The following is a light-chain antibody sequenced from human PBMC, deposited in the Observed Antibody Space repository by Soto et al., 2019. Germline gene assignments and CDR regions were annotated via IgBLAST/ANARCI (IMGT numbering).Light chain of an antibody. V-gene: IGKV3-11*01. J-gene: IGKJ4*01. CDR1: QSVSKY. Sequence: EIVLTQSPATLSLSPGERATLSCRASQSVSKYLAWYQQKPGQAPRLLIHDASNRATGIPARFSGSGSGTDFTLTISSLEPEDFGFYYCQQRSNWPQITFGGGTKVDIK. CDR2: DAS. CDR3: QQRSNWPQIT.